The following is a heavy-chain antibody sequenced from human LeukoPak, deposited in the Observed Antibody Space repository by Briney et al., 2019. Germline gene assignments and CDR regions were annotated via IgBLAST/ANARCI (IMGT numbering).Heavy chain of an antibody. D-gene: IGHD1-1*01. V-gene: IGHV4-59*13. J-gene: IGHJ5*02. CDR1: CGSISRYY. CDR3: ARRCTLSGTQLDP. CDR2: LYYSGST. Sequence: PAETLSLTCTVSCGSISRYYWRGIRQPPGKGREGVGYLYYSGSTNYNPSLKSRVTISLDTSKNQFSLKLSYVTAADTAVYYCARRCTLSGTQLDPWGQGTLVTVSS.